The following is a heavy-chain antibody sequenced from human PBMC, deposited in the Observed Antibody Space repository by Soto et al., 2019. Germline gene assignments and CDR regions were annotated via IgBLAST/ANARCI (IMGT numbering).Heavy chain of an antibody. V-gene: IGHV4-31*03. CDR3: ARYNYGGMLHY. Sequence: SETLSLTCTVSGGSILNGGHYWTWIRQPPGKGLEWIGKVFFSGNTHYNTALKSRLSFSVDRAKNQFSLNLTSVTAADTAIYYCARYNYGGMLHYWVPGTLVTVSS. D-gene: IGHD4-17*01. J-gene: IGHJ4*02. CDR1: GGSILNGGHY. CDR2: VFFSGNT.